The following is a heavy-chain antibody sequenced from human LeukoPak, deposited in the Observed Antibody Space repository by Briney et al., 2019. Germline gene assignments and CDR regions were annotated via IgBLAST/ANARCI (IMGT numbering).Heavy chain of an antibody. V-gene: IGHV3-7*05. CDR1: AFTFNSNW. CDR2: IKQDGSEK. Sequence: GGSLRLSCAASAFTFNSNWMSWVRQAPGKGLEWVANIKQDGSEKNYVDSVKGRFTISRDNAKNSLFLQMDSLRVEDTAVYYCAREGGPYRPLDYSGQGTLVTVAS. J-gene: IGHJ4*02. CDR3: AREGGPYRPLDY.